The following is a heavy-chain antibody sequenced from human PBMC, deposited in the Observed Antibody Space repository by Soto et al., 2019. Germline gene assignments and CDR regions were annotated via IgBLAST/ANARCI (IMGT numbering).Heavy chain of an antibody. D-gene: IGHD3-22*01. V-gene: IGHV3-23*01. J-gene: IGHJ4*02. CDR2: ISASGGTT. Sequence: GGSLRLSCIASGFTYDNYAMSWVRQAPGKGLEWVSGISASGGTTYHADSVKGRFSISRDNSKNTLFLQMNSLRAEDTAVYYCAKEDTTGFSAYYFDSWGQGTLVTVSS. CDR1: GFTYDNYA. CDR3: AKEDTTGFSAYYFDS.